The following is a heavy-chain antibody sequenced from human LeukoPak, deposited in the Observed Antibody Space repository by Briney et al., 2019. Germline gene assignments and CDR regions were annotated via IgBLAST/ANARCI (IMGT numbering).Heavy chain of an antibody. CDR2: INHSGST. V-gene: IGHV4-34*01. CDR1: GGSISGYY. J-gene: IGHJ1*01. Sequence: SETLSLTCAVYGGSISGYYWSWIRQPPGKGQEWIGEINHSGSTNYNPSLNSRVTISVDTSKNQFSLKLSSVTAADTAVYYCARAVVAAAFGRYFQHWGQGTLVTVSS. D-gene: IGHD6-13*01. CDR3: ARAVVAAAFGRYFQH.